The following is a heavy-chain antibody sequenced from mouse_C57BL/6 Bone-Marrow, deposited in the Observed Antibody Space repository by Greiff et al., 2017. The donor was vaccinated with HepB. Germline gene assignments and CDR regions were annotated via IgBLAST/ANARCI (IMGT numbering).Heavy chain of an antibody. CDR1: GFTFSSYA. Sequence: EVQVVESGEGLVKPGGSLKLSCAASGFTFSSYAMSWVRQTPEKRLEWVAYISSGGDYIYYADTVKGRFTISRDNARDTLYLQMSSLKSEDTAMYYCTREGITTVVATPFAYWGQGTLVTVSA. J-gene: IGHJ3*01. CDR2: ISSGGDYI. D-gene: IGHD1-1*01. CDR3: TREGITTVVATPFAY. V-gene: IGHV5-9-1*02.